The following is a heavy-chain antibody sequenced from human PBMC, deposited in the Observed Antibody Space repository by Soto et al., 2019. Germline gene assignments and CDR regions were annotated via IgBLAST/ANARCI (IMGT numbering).Heavy chain of an antibody. V-gene: IGHV3-15*01. CDR1: GFTFSNAW. CDR3: TTDSSSRAYYYYYGMDV. D-gene: IGHD2-2*01. CDR2: IKSKTDDGTT. Sequence: GGSLRLSCTVSGFTFSNAWMTWVRQAPGKGLEWVGRIKSKTDDGTTDYAAPVKGRFTISRDDSRNTLYLQMNSLKTEDTAVYYCTTDSSSRAYYYYYGMDVWGQGTTVTVSS. J-gene: IGHJ6*02.